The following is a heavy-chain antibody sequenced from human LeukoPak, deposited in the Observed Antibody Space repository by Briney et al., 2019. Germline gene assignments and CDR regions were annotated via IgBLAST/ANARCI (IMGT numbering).Heavy chain of an antibody. V-gene: IGHV1-46*01. J-gene: IGHJ4*02. D-gene: IGHD6-13*01. Sequence: ASVKVSCKASGYTFTSYYMHWVRQAPGQGLEWMGIINPSGGSTSYAQKFQGRVTMTRDTSTSTVYMELSSLRSEDTAVYYCARRAGVRYSSRFHFDYWGQGTLVTVSS. CDR2: INPSGGST. CDR1: GYTFTSYY. CDR3: ARRAGVRYSSRFHFDY.